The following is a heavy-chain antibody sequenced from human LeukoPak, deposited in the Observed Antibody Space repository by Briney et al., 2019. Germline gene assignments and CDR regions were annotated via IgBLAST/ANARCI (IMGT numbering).Heavy chain of an antibody. Sequence: GGSLRLSCAASGFTFSDYYMSWIRQAPGKGLEWLSYIISSGSTIYYADSVKGRFTISRDNDKNSLYLQMNSLRDEETAVYYCAKGQKVGGVIITSLYYYYYYGMDVWGQGTTVTVSS. CDR1: GFTFSDYY. V-gene: IGHV3-11*01. CDR3: AKGQKVGGVIITSLYYYYYYGMDV. D-gene: IGHD3-10*01. J-gene: IGHJ6*02. CDR2: IISSGSTI.